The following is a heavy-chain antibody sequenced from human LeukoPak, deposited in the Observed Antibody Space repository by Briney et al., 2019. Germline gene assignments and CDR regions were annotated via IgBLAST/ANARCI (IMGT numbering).Heavy chain of an antibody. Sequence: GGSLRLSCSASGFTFSSYGMHWVRQAPGKGLEWVAFIRYDGSNKNYADSLKGRFTISRDNSKNTLYLQINSLRPEDTAVYYCARSSGWSPNWFDPWGQGTLVTVSS. CDR3: ARSSGWSPNWFDP. CDR1: GFTFSSYG. J-gene: IGHJ5*02. D-gene: IGHD6-19*01. CDR2: IRYDGSNK. V-gene: IGHV3-30*02.